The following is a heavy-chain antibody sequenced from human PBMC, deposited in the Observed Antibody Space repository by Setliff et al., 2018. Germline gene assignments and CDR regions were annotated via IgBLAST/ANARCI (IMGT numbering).Heavy chain of an antibody. V-gene: IGHV3-23*03. Sequence: GGSLRLSCAASGFALNSYAMIWVRQAPGKGLEWVSVIYSGGSSIYYADSVKGRFTISRDNSKNTLYLQMNRLRAEDTAIYYCARCSSWHGHYPHFNYWGQGTLVTVSS. CDR3: ARCSSWHGHYPHFNY. CDR2: IYSGGSSI. J-gene: IGHJ4*02. D-gene: IGHD6-13*01. CDR1: GFALNSYA.